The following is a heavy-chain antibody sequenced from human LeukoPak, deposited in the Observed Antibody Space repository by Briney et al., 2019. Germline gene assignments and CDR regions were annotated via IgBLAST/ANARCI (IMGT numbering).Heavy chain of an antibody. D-gene: IGHD3-3*01. Sequence: GASVKVSCKASGYSFTSHDMHWVRQAPGQGLEWMGWISAYNGNTNYAQKLQGRVTMTTDTSTSTAYMELRSLRSDDTAVYYCARVGEYDFWSGHDYWGQGTLVTVSS. CDR3: ARVGEYDFWSGHDY. CDR1: GYSFTSHD. J-gene: IGHJ4*02. V-gene: IGHV1-18*01. CDR2: ISAYNGNT.